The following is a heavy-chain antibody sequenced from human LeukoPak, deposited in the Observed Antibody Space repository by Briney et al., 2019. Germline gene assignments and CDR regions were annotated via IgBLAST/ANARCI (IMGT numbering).Heavy chain of an antibody. D-gene: IGHD3-22*01. CDR2: IYYSGST. V-gene: IGHV4-61*08. Sequence: SETLSLTCAVSGGSINSGGYYWSWIRQPPGKGLEWIGYIYYSGSTNYNPSLKSRVTISVDTSKNQFSLKLSSVTAADTAVYYCASHCDSSGYVVRRLQYFQHWGQGTLVTVSS. J-gene: IGHJ1*01. CDR1: GGSINSGGYY. CDR3: ASHCDSSGYVVRRLQYFQH.